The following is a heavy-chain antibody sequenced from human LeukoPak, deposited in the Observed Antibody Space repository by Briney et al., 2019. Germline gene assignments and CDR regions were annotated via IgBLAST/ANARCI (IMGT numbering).Heavy chain of an antibody. Sequence: ASVKVSCKASGGTFSSYAISWVRQAPGQGLEWMGRIIPILGIANYAQKFQGRVTITADKSTSTDYMELSSLRSEDTDVYYCARDRPTLPYFDYWGQGTLVTVSS. CDR2: IIPILGIA. J-gene: IGHJ4*02. CDR3: ARDRPTLPYFDY. V-gene: IGHV1-69*04. CDR1: GGTFSSYA.